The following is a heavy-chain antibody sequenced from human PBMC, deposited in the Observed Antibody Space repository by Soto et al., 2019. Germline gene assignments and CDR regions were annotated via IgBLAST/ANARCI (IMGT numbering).Heavy chain of an antibody. D-gene: IGHD7-27*01. CDR1: GFTVSSNY. J-gene: IGHJ4*02. V-gene: IGHV3-66*01. CDR3: ARSSGDYIESREFDY. CDR2: INTGGNT. Sequence: GGSLRLSCAASGFTVSSNYMNWVRQAPGKGLEWVSLINTGGNTHYADSVKGRFTISRDNSKNTLYLQMNSLGADDTVVYYCARSSGDYIESREFDYWGQGTLVTVSS.